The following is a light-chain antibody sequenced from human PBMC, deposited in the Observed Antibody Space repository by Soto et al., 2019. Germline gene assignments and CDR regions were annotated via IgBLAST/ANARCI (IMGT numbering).Light chain of an antibody. CDR2: VAS. J-gene: IGKJ1*01. Sequence: EIVMTQSPATLSVSRGERATLSCRASQSVSSNLAWYQQKPGQAPRPLIYVASTRATGIPARFSGSGSGTEFTLTISSLQSEDLTVYYCQQYTNWPPWTHGQRTKVQIK. V-gene: IGKV3-15*01. CDR1: QSVSSN. CDR3: QQYTNWPPWT.